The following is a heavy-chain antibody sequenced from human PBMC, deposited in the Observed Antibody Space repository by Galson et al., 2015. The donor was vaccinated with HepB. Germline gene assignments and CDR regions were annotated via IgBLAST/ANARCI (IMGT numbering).Heavy chain of an antibody. D-gene: IGHD6-19*01. J-gene: IGHJ4*02. CDR1: GFTFSSYG. Sequence: SLRLSCAASGFTFSSYGMHWVRQAPGKGLEWVAVISYDGSNKYYADSVKGRFTISRDNSKNTLYLQMNSLRAEDTAVYYCAKGRYSSGWYADYWGQGTLVTVSS. CDR3: AKGRYSSGWYADY. CDR2: ISYDGSNK. V-gene: IGHV3-30*18.